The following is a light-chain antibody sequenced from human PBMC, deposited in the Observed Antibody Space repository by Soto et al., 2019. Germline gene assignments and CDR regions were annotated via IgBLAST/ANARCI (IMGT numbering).Light chain of an antibody. CDR3: QQSGSTPWT. V-gene: IGKV3-20*01. J-gene: IGKJ1*01. Sequence: EIVLTQSPGTLSLSPGERATLSCRASESIRNNYLAWYQQIPGQPPRVLIHDASTRSTGTPERFSGSGSGTDFTLTISRLEPEDFAVYYCQQSGSTPWTFGQGTKVEI. CDR2: DAS. CDR1: ESIRNNY.